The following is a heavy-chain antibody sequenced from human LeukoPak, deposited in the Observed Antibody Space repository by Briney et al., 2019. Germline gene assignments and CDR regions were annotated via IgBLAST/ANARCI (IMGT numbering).Heavy chain of an antibody. CDR1: GINFGGYW. CDR2: MKQDGSEK. CDR3: ARDLGHTGYDLYDY. Sequence: GGSLRLSCAVSGINFGGYWMAWVRQAPGKGLKWVANMKQDGSEKYYVDSVKGRFTISRDNAKNSLYLEMNSLRVEDTAVYYCARDLGHTGYDLYDYWGQGTLVTVSS. V-gene: IGHV3-7*01. D-gene: IGHD5-12*01. J-gene: IGHJ4*02.